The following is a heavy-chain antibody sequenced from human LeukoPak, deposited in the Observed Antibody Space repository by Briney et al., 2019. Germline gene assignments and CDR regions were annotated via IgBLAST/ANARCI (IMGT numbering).Heavy chain of an antibody. V-gene: IGHV3-66*01. J-gene: IGHJ4*02. D-gene: IGHD6-19*01. Sequence: GGSLRLSCAASGFTVSDYYMTWVRQTPGMGFEWVSVIYSGGTTYYADSVKGRFTISRDNSKNTLYLQMNGLRAEDTAVYYCTRVTPYSSGWRPFDCWGQGTLVTVSS. CDR3: TRVTPYSSGWRPFDC. CDR1: GFTVSDYY. CDR2: IYSGGTT.